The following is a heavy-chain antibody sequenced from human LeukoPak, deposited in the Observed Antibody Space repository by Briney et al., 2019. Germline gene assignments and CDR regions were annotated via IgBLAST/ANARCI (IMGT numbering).Heavy chain of an antibody. CDR3: AKILSSGWYYFDY. V-gene: IGHV3-23*01. CDR2: ISGSGGST. J-gene: IGHJ4*02. Sequence: PGGSLRLSCAASGFTFSRYAMTWVRQAPGKGLEWVSAISGSGGSTYYADSVKGRFTISKDDSKNTLNLQMNSLRAEDTATYFCAKILSSGWYYFDYWGQGTLATVSS. D-gene: IGHD6-19*01. CDR1: GFTFSRYA.